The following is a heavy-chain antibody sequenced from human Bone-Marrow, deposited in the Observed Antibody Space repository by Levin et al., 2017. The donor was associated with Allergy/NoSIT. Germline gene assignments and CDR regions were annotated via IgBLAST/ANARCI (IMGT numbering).Heavy chain of an antibody. CDR3: AKDRGSGWYSPEVDY. D-gene: IGHD6-19*01. CDR2: ISYDGTNK. Sequence: PGGSLRLSCAASGFTFSTYAMHWVRQAPGKGLEWVAIISYDGTNKYYGDSVKGRFTIARDNSKNTVYLQMNSLRADDTAVYYCAKDRGSGWYSPEVDYWGQGTLVTVSS. J-gene: IGHJ4*02. V-gene: IGHV3-30*18. CDR1: GFTFSTYA.